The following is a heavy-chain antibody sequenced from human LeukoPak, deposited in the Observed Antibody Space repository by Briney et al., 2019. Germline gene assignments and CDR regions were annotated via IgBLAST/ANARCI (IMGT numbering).Heavy chain of an antibody. D-gene: IGHD3-22*01. J-gene: IGHJ4*02. CDR1: GGSISSNTYY. Sequence: SETLSLTCSVSGGSISSNTYYWGWIRQPPGKGLEWIGSIYYSGSTYYNPSLKSRVTISIDTSKNQFSLTLNSVTAADTAVYYCARCPYYYDSSGIDYWGQGTLVTVSS. CDR3: ARCPYYYDSSGIDY. V-gene: IGHV4-39*07. CDR2: IYYSGST.